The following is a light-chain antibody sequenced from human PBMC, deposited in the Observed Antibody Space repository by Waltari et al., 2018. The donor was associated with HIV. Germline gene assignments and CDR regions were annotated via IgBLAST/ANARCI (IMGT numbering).Light chain of an antibody. Sequence: QSALTQPRSVSESPGQSVTISCTGTSSDVGGSHYVHWYPQPTGHAPNLMSYDVSKRPAGVPDRFSGSKSGNTASLTISGLQAEDEADYSCCSYAGSYTVVFGGGTKLTVL. CDR1: SSDVGGSHY. CDR2: DVS. CDR3: CSYAGSYTVV. V-gene: IGLV2-11*01. J-gene: IGLJ2*01.